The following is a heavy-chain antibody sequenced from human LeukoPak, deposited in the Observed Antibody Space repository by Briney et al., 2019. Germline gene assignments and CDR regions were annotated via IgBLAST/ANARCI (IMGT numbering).Heavy chain of an antibody. V-gene: IGHV1-2*02. CDR3: ARVSRRRIVGAPERNWFDP. CDR1: GYTFTGYY. J-gene: IGHJ5*02. D-gene: IGHD1-26*01. CDR2: INPNSGGT. Sequence: GSVKVSCKASGYTFTGYYMHWVRQAPGQGLEWMGWINPNSGGTNYAQKFQGRVTMTRDTSISTAYMELSRLRSDDTAVYYCARVSRRRIVGAPERNWFDPWGQGTLVTVSS.